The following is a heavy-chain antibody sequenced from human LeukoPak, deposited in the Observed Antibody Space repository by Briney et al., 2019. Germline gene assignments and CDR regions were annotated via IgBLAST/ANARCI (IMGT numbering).Heavy chain of an antibody. CDR2: TYYRSKWYN. CDR1: GDSVSSNSAA. D-gene: IGHD2-2*01. V-gene: IGHV6-1*01. Sequence: SQTFSLTCAISGDSVSSNSAAWNWIRQSPSRGLEWLGRTYYRSKWYNDYAVSVKSRITINPDTSKNQFSLQLNSVTPEDTAVYYCARGLGVVVPAARSWFDPWGQGTLVTVSS. J-gene: IGHJ5*02. CDR3: ARGLGVVVPAARSWFDP.